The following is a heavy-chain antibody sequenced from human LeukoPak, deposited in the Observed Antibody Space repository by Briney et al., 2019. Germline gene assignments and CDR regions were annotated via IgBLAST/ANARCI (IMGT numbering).Heavy chain of an antibody. CDR2: ISSASNTI. CDR3: ARDGWFGDYNWFDP. D-gene: IGHD3-10*01. V-gene: IGHV3-48*01. Sequence: PGGSLTLSCAASGFTFSSYSMNWVRQAPGKGLEWVSYISSASNTIYYADSVKGRFTISRDNAKNSLYLQMNSLRAEDTAMYYCARDGWFGDYNWFDPWGQGTLVTVSS. CDR1: GFTFSSYS. J-gene: IGHJ5*02.